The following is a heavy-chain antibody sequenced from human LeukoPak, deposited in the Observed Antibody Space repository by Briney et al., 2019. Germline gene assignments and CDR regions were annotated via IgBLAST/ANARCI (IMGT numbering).Heavy chain of an antibody. CDR2: ISSNGGST. CDR1: AFTFSSYA. Sequence: GGSLRLSCAASAFTFSSYAMHWVRQAPGKGLEYVSAISSNGGSTYYANSVKGRFTISRDNSKNTLYLQMGSLRAEDMAVYYCARGPRITMIVVVDGDAFDIWGQGTMVTVSS. V-gene: IGHV3-64*01. D-gene: IGHD3-22*01. J-gene: IGHJ3*02. CDR3: ARGPRITMIVVVDGDAFDI.